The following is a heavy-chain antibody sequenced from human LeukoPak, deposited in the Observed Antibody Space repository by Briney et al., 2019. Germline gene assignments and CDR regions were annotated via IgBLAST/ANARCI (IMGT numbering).Heavy chain of an antibody. D-gene: IGHD3-10*01. Sequence: GGSLRLSCAASGFTFSSYAMSWVRQAPGKGLEWVSTISGSGGSTYYADSVKGRFTISRDNSKNTLYLQMNSLRVEDTAIYYCAKREYYGSGSYYKNWGQGTLVTVSS. J-gene: IGHJ4*02. V-gene: IGHV3-23*01. CDR1: GFTFSSYA. CDR2: ISGSGGST. CDR3: AKREYYGSGSYYKN.